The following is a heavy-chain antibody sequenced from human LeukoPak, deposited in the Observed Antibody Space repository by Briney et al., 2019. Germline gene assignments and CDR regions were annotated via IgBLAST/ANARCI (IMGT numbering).Heavy chain of an antibody. J-gene: IGHJ5*02. D-gene: IGHD2-8*01. CDR2: IKQDGSEK. CDR3: AREYRGSDCTNGVCYINWFDP. Sequence: GGSLRLSCAASGFTFSSYWMSWVRQAPGKGLEWVANIKQDGSEKYYVDSVKGRFTISRDNAKNSLYLQMNSLRAEDTAVYYYAREYRGSDCTNGVCYINWFDPWGQGTLVTVSS. CDR1: GFTFSSYW. V-gene: IGHV3-7*01.